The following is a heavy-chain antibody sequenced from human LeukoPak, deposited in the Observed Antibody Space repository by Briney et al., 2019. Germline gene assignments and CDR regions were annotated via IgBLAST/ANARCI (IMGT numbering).Heavy chain of an antibody. J-gene: IGHJ4*02. CDR3: AKDLRSYGSGSYDY. Sequence: PGGSLRLSCAASGFTFSSYAMNWVRQAPGKGLEWVSHISGSGISTYYADSVKGRFTFSRDNSKNTLYLQMNSLRAEDTAVYYCAKDLRSYGSGSYDYWGQGTLVTVSS. D-gene: IGHD3-10*01. CDR2: ISGSGIST. V-gene: IGHV3-23*01. CDR1: GFTFSSYA.